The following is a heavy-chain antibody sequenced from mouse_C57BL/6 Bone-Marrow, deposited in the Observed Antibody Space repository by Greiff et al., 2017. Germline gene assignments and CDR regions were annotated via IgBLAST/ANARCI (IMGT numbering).Heavy chain of an antibody. CDR3: AKVIYGNPFAY. CDR2: ISSGGSYT. Sequence: EVQLVESGGDLVKPGGSLKLSCAASGFTFSSYGMSWVRQTPDKRLEWVATISSGGSYTYYPDSVKGRFTISSDNAKNTLYLQMSSLKSEYTAMYYCAKVIYGNPFAYWGQGTLVTVSA. D-gene: IGHD2-1*01. J-gene: IGHJ3*01. CDR1: GFTFSSYG. V-gene: IGHV5-6*01.